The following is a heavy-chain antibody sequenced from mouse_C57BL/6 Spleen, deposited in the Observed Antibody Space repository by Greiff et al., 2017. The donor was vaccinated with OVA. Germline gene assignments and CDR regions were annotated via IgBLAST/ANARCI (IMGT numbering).Heavy chain of an antibody. D-gene: IGHD4-1*01. CDR3: TKIELGSFDY. V-gene: IGHV14-4*01. Sequence: EVQLQQSGAELVRPGASVKLSCTASGFNIQDDYMHWVKQRPEQGLEWIGWIDPENGDTEYASKFQGKATITADTSSNTAYLQLSSLTSEDTAVYYCTKIELGSFDYWGQGTTLTVSS. CDR1: GFNIQDDY. CDR2: IDPENGDT. J-gene: IGHJ2*01.